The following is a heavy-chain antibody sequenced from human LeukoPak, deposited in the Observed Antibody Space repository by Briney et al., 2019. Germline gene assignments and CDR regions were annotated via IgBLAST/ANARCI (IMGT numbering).Heavy chain of an antibody. V-gene: IGHV2-5*02. CDR1: GFSLSTSGVG. J-gene: IGHJ5*02. D-gene: IGHD6-6*01. CDR2: IYWDDDK. CDR3: APFIAAHWFDP. Sequence: ESGPTLVKPTQTLTLTCTFSGFSLSTSGVGVGWIRQPPGKALEWLALIYWDDDKRYSPSLKSRLTIIKDTSKNQVVLTMTNMDPVDTATYYCAPFIAAHWFDPWGQGTLVTVSS.